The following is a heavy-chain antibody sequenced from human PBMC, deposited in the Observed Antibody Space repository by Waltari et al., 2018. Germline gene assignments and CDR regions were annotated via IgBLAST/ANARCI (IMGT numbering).Heavy chain of an antibody. Sequence: EVQLLESGGGLVQPGGSLRLSCAASGFTFSSYAMSWVRQAPGKGLEWVSAISGSGGSTYYADSVKGRFTISRDNSKNTLYLQMNSLRAEDTAVYYCAKEGGSGWYPYYYYYYGMDVWGQGTTVIVSS. CDR2: ISGSGGST. J-gene: IGHJ6*02. D-gene: IGHD6-19*01. CDR3: AKEGGSGWYPYYYYYYGMDV. CDR1: GFTFSSYA. V-gene: IGHV3-23*01.